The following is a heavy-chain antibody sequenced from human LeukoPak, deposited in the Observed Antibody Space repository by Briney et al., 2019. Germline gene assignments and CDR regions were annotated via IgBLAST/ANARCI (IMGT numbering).Heavy chain of an antibody. J-gene: IGHJ4*02. V-gene: IGHV3-21*01. D-gene: IGHD3-9*01. CDR1: GFTFGSYS. CDR2: ISSSSSSYI. Sequence: GGSLRLSCAASGFTFGSYSMNWVRQAPGKGLEWVSSISSSSSSYIYYADSVKGRFTISRDNAKNSLYLQMNSLRAEDTAVYYCARDPYYDILTGYYDGCPDYWGQGTLVTVSS. CDR3: ARDPYYDILTGYYDGCPDY.